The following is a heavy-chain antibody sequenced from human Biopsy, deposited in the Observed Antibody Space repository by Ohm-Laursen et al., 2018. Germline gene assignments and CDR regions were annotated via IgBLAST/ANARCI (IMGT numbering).Heavy chain of an antibody. D-gene: IGHD3-16*01. V-gene: IGHV4-59*01. CDR1: RDSISNYY. Sequence: GTLSLTYTVSRDSISNYYWTWIRQSPGKGLEWIGYIYYTGSTNYNPSVKSRVTISVDTSKNQFSLKLNSVTAADTAVYFCARDSRGGHLNTTLITGKNLDSWGQGILATVSS. CDR2: IYYTGST. J-gene: IGHJ4*02. CDR3: ARDSRGGHLNTTLITGKNLDS.